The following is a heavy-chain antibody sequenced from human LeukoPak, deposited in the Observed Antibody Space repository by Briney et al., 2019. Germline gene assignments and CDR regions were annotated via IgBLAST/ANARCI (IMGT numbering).Heavy chain of an antibody. CDR3: ARDRALGYCTNGVCRNYYYYGMDV. CDR2: INPSGGST. J-gene: IGHJ6*02. CDR1: GYTFTSYY. D-gene: IGHD2-8*01. Sequence: GASVKVSCKASGYTFTSYYMHWVRQAPGQGLEWMGIINPSGGSTSYAQKFQSRVTMSRDTSTSTVYMELSSLRSEDTAVYYCARDRALGYCTNGVCRNYYYYGMDVWGQGTTVTVSS. V-gene: IGHV1-46*01.